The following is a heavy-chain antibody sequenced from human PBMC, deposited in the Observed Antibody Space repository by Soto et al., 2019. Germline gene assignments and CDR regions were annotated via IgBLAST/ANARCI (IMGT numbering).Heavy chain of an antibody. J-gene: IGHJ4*02. V-gene: IGHV3-7*01. CDR2: IKQDGSEK. Sequence: GGTLRLSCAASGITFSSYCMSWGRQAPGKGLEWVANIKQDGSEKYYVDSVKGRFTISRDNAKNSLYLQMNSLRAEDTAVYYCARGAMIAARGYYLDYWGQGTLVTVS. CDR1: GITFSSYC. CDR3: ARGAMIAARGYYLDY. D-gene: IGHD6-6*01.